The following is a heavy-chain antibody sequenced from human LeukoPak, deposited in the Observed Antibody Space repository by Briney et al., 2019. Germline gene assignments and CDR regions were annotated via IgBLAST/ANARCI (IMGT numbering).Heavy chain of an antibody. D-gene: IGHD4-23*01. Sequence: GGSLRLSCAASGFTFSSYWMTWVRQAPGKGLEWVANIKQDGSEKYYVDSVKGRFTISRDNAKNSLYLQMNSLRAEDTAVYYCATDSGGNSGDYWGKGTLVTVSS. V-gene: IGHV3-7*01. J-gene: IGHJ4*02. CDR3: ATDSGGNSGDY. CDR2: IKQDGSEK. CDR1: GFTFSSYW.